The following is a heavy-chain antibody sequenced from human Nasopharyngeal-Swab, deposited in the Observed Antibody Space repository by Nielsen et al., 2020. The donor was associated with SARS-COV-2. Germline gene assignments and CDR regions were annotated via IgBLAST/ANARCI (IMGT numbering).Heavy chain of an antibody. Sequence: GESLKISCAASGFTVSSSYMSWVRQAPGKGLEWVSVIYSGGSTYYADSVKGRFTISRDNSKNTLYLQMNSLRAEDTAVYYCARQGFVLYFDYWGQGTLVTVSS. J-gene: IGHJ4*02. CDR1: GFTVSSSY. V-gene: IGHV3-66*02. CDR2: IYSGGST. D-gene: IGHD2-8*01. CDR3: ARQGFVLYFDY.